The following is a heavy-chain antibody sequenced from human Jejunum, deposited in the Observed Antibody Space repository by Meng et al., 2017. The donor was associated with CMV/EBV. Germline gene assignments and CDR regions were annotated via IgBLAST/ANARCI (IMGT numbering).Heavy chain of an antibody. CDR3: ATEYSSSPGVVLGDAFHI. CDR1: NDG. D-gene: IGHD6-6*01. V-gene: IGHV3-30*02. J-gene: IGHJ3*02. Sequence: NDGMHWVRQVSGKGLEWVAFIREDGSRKFYAASVKGRFTISRDNSKNTLYVQMNSLRDEDTAVYYCATEYSSSPGVVLGDAFHIWGQGTVVTVSS. CDR2: IREDGSRK.